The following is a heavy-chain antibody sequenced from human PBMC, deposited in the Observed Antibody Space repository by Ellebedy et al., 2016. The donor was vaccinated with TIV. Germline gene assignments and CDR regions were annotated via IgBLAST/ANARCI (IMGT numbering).Heavy chain of an antibody. CDR3: AKSDDFWSGLIDH. CDR2: TSGSGGSI. D-gene: IGHD3-3*01. Sequence: GESLKISCAASGFTFSSYAMNWVRQAPGKGLEWVSLTSGSGGSIHYADSVKGRFTISRDNSKNTLYLQMNSLRAEDTAVYYCAKSDDFWSGLIDHWGQGSLVTVSS. CDR1: GFTFSSYA. J-gene: IGHJ4*02. V-gene: IGHV3-23*01.